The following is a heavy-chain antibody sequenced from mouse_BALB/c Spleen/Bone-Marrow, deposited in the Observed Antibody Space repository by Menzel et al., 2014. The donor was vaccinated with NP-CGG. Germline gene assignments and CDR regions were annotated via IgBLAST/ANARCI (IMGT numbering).Heavy chain of an antibody. J-gene: IGHJ4*01. CDR2: IHPSDSET. Sequence: VQLQQSGAELVRPGASVKLSCKASGYSFITYWMNWLKQRPGEGLEWIGMIHPSDSETRLNQKFNDKATLTVDESSSIVYMQLSSPTSEDSAVYYCARSHYSMDYWGQGTSVIVSS. V-gene: IGHV1-61*01. CDR3: ARSHYSMDY. CDR1: GYSFITYW.